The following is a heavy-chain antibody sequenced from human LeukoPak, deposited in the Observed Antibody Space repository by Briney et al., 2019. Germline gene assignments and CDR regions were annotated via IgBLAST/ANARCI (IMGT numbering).Heavy chain of an antibody. Sequence: HSGGSLRLSCAASGFTFSSYAMHWVRQAPGKGLEWVAVISYDGSNKYYADSVKGRFTISRDNSKNTLYLQMNSLRAEDTAMYYCARAACSGGSCYCVYWGQGTLVTVSS. CDR2: ISYDGSNK. CDR1: GFTFSSYA. J-gene: IGHJ4*02. V-gene: IGHV3-30-3*01. CDR3: ARAACSGGSCYCVY. D-gene: IGHD2-15*01.